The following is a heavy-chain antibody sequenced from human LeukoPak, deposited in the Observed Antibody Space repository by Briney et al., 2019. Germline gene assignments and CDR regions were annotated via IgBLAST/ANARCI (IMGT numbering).Heavy chain of an antibody. CDR1: GFTFSNYD. CDR2: ISGSGSRT. D-gene: IGHD6-13*01. J-gene: IGHJ4*02. Sequence: PGGTLRLSCAASGFTFSNYDMNWVRQAPGKGLEWVSSISGSGSRTYFADSVKGRFTISRDNSKNTLYLQMNSLRAEDTAVYYCADGPGGSLSSSSDLFDYWGQGTLVTVSS. V-gene: IGHV3-23*01. CDR3: ADGPGGSLSSSSDLFDY.